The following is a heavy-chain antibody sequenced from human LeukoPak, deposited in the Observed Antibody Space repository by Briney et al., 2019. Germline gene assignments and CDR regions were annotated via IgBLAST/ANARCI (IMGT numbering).Heavy chain of an antibody. V-gene: IGHV3-23*01. Sequence: PGGSLRLSCAASGFTFSSCSMSWVRQAPGKGLEWVSAITGNGANTFYADSVKGRFTISRDNSKNTMYLQMNSLRAEDTALYYCARDRSGSYPNWFDPWGQGTLVTVSS. D-gene: IGHD3-10*01. J-gene: IGHJ5*02. CDR1: GFTFSSCS. CDR3: ARDRSGSYPNWFDP. CDR2: ITGNGANT.